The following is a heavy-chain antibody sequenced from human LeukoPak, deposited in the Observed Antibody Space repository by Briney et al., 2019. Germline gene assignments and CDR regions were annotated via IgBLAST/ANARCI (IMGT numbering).Heavy chain of an antibody. V-gene: IGHV3-74*01. CDR2: INSDGSST. J-gene: IGHJ3*02. CDR1: GFTFSSYW. CDR3: ARDAAGVVHDAFDI. Sequence: GGSLRLSCAASGFTFSSYWMHWVRHAPGKGLVWVSRINSDGSSTSYADSVKGRFTISRDNAKNSLYLQMNSLRAEDTALYYCARDAAGVVHDAFDIWGQGTMVTVSS. D-gene: IGHD2-15*01.